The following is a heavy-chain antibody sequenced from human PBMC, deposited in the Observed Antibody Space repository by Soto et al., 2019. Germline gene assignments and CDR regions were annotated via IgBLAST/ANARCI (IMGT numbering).Heavy chain of an antibody. CDR1: GGTFSSYA. Sequence: SVKVSCKASGGTFSSYAISWVRQAPGQGLEWMGGIIPIFGTANYAQKFQGRVTITADESTSTAYMELSSLRSEDTAVYYCASYYDSSGYHRGEYFQHWGQGTLVTVSS. CDR3: ASYYDSSGYHRGEYFQH. J-gene: IGHJ1*01. D-gene: IGHD3-22*01. CDR2: IIPIFGTA. V-gene: IGHV1-69*13.